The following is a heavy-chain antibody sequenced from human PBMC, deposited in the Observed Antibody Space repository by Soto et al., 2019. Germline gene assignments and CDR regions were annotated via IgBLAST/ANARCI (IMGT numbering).Heavy chain of an antibody. CDR2: IKQDGSII. V-gene: IGHV3-7*05. J-gene: IGHJ4*02. Sequence: GGSLRLSCAASGFTFSSYAMSWVRQAPGKGLEWVANIKQDGSIIYYVDSVKGRFTISRDNAKNSLYLDMNSLRSDDTAVYYCARTTEGMWSDYWGQGTPVTVSS. CDR3: ARTTEGMWSDY. CDR1: GFTFSSYA. D-gene: IGHD4-17*01.